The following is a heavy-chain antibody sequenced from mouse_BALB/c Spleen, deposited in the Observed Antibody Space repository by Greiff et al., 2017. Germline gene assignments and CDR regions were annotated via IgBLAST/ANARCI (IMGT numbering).Heavy chain of an antibody. CDR2: IDPSDSYT. J-gene: IGHJ2*01. V-gene: IGHV1-69*02. D-gene: IGHD2-14*01. Sequence: QVQLQQPGAELVKPGASVKLSCKASGYTFTSYWMHWVKQRPGQGLEWIGEIDPSDSYTNYNQKFKGKATLTVDNSSSTAYMELRSLTSEDSAVYYCARGGVRFDYWGQGTTLTVSS. CDR3: ARGGVRFDY. CDR1: GYTFTSYW.